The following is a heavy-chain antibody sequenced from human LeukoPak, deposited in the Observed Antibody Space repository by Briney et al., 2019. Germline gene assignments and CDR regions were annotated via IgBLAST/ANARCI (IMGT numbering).Heavy chain of an antibody. V-gene: IGHV3-9*01. CDR3: AKDKTGGSCSYLDY. J-gene: IGHJ4*01. CDR1: GFTFDDYA. D-gene: IGHD2-15*01. Sequence: GRSLRLSCAASGFTFDDYAMHWVRQAPGKGLEWVSGISWNSGSIGYADSAKGRFTISRDNAKNSLYLQMNSLRAEDTALYYCAKDKTGGSCSYLDYWGQGTLVTVSS. CDR2: ISWNSGSI.